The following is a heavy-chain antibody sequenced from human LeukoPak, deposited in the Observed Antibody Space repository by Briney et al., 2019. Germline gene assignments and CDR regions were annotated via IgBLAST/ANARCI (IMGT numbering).Heavy chain of an antibody. CDR1: GYTFTGYY. J-gene: IGHJ3*02. V-gene: IGHV1-2*02. D-gene: IGHD1-26*01. Sequence: ASVKVSCKASGYTFTGYYMHWVRQAPGQGLEWMGWINPNSGGTNYAQKFQGRVTMTRDTSISTAYMELSSLRSEDTAVYYCARGFSGLDAFDIWGQGTMVTVSS. CDR3: ARGFSGLDAFDI. CDR2: INPNSGGT.